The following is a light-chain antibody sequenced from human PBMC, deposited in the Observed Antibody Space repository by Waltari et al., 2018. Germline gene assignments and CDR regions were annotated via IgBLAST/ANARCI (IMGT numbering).Light chain of an antibody. CDR1: PSVSSY. V-gene: IGKV3-11*01. CDR3: QQRSNWPIT. J-gene: IGKJ5*01. CDR2: GAS. Sequence: EIVLTQSPATLSLSPGERATLSCRASPSVSSYLAWYQQKPGQAPRLLIYGASNRATGIPARLSGSGSGTDFTLTISSLEPEDFAVYYCQQRSNWPITFGQGTRLEIK.